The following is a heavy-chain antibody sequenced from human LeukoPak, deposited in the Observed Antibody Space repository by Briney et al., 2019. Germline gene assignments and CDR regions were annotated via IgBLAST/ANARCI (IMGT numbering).Heavy chain of an antibody. CDR1: GFTFSSCA. V-gene: IGHV3-30-3*01. Sequence: GGSLRLSCAASGFTFSSCAMHWVRQAPGKGLEWVAVISYDGSNKYYADSVKGRFTISRDNSKNTLYLQMNSLRAEDTAVYYCARALGRYWGQGTLVTVSS. J-gene: IGHJ4*02. CDR3: ARALGRY. CDR2: ISYDGSNK.